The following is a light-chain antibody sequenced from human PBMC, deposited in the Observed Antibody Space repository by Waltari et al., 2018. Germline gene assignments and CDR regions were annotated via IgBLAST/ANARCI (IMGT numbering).Light chain of an antibody. CDR1: SSDIGSYDL. Sequence: SALTQPASVSASPGQSITISCPGRSSDIGSYDLVAWYQQHPGKAPHLLIYEVDKRPSGVSYRFSGSKSGNAASLTVSGLQPEDEGHYFCSSYTYGGPWVFGGGTLLTVL. CDR3: SSYTYGGPWV. CDR2: EVD. J-gene: IGLJ2*01. V-gene: IGLV2-23*02.